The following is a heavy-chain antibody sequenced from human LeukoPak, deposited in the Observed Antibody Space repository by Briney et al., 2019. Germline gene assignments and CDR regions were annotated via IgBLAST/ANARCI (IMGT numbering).Heavy chain of an antibody. V-gene: IGHV1-3*03. CDR2: INPGNGDT. D-gene: IGHD3-10*01. CDR1: GYTFNSYG. J-gene: IGHJ4*02. CDR3: ARESMVRGALDY. Sequence: ASVKVSCKASGYTFNSYGISWVRQAPGQSLEWMGCINPGNGDTKYSQEFQGRVTITRDTSASAAYMELSSLRSEDMAVYYCARESMVRGALDYWGQGTLVTVSS.